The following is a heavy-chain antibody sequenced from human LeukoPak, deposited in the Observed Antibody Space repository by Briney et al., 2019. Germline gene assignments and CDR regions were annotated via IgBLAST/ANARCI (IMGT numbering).Heavy chain of an antibody. V-gene: IGHV1-2*02. J-gene: IGHJ4*02. CDR3: ARERGVRLERKLDH. Sequence: GASVMVSCKASGYTFTDYYMHWVRQAPVQGLEWMGWINPYTGGTNYAQKFQGRVTMPRDSSISTAYMELSSLTSDDTAVYYCARERGVRLERKLDHWGQGTLVTVSS. D-gene: IGHD1-1*01. CDR2: INPYTGGT. CDR1: GYTFTDYY.